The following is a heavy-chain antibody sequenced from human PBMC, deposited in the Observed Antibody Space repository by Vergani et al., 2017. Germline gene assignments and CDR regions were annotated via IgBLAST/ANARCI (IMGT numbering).Heavy chain of an antibody. CDR2: ISYDGSNK. J-gene: IGHJ6*02. Sequence: QVQLVESGGGVVQPGRSLRLSCAASGFTFSSYGMHWVRQAPGKGLEWVAVISYDGSNKYYADSVKGRFTISRDNSKNTLYLQKNSLRAEDTAVYYCAKTYTNMKVYYYGMNVWGQEATVTVAS. CDR1: GFTFSSYG. D-gene: IGHD4-11*01. CDR3: AKTYTNMKVYYYGMNV. V-gene: IGHV3-30*18.